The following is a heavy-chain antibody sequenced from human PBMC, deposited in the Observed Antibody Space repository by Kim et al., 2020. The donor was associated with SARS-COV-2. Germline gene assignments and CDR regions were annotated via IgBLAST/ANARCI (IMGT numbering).Heavy chain of an antibody. CDR1: SGSFSGYF. V-gene: IGHV4-34*04. J-gene: IGHJ4*02. Sequence: SETLSLTCAVYSGSFSGYFWSWIRRAPGKGLQWIGEIDHSGKTNHNPSLKSRATMSVDTSKNQFSLKLTSMTAADTGVYYCARRPGTFDWWGQGTPVPVS. CDR2: IDHSGKT. CDR3: ARRPGTFDW.